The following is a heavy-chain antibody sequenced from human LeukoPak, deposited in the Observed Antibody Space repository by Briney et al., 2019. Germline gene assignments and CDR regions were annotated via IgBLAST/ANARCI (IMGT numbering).Heavy chain of an antibody. D-gene: IGHD6-13*01. J-gene: IGHJ4*02. CDR1: RGTFSSYA. V-gene: IGHV1-69*05. CDR3: ARGYSSSWFNY. CDR2: IIPIFGTA. Sequence: SVKVSCKASRGTFSSYAISWVRQAPGQGLEWMGRIIPIFGTANYAQKFQGRVTITTDESTRTAYMELSSLRSEYTAVYYCARGYSSSWFNYWGQGTLVTVSS.